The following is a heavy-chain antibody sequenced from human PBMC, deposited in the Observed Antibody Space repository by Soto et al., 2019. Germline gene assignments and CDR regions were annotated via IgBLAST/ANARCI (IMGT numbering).Heavy chain of an antibody. CDR1: GFTFSSYS. CDR3: AGYCSSTSCYAVPFDP. CDR2: ISSSSSTI. D-gene: IGHD2-2*01. V-gene: IGHV3-48*01. Sequence: GGSLRLSCAASGFTFSSYSMNWVRQAPGKGLEWVSYISSSSSTIYYADSVKGRFTISRDNAKYSLYLQMNSLRAEDTAVYYCAGYCSSTSCYAVPFDPWGQGTLVTVSS. J-gene: IGHJ5*02.